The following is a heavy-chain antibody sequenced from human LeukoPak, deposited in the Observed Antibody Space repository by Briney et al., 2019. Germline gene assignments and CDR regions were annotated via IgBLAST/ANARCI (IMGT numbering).Heavy chain of an antibody. J-gene: IGHJ4*02. V-gene: IGHV3-21*01. CDR1: GFTFSSYS. CDR3: AKEMGYGDYGDY. Sequence: PGGSLRLSCAASGFTFSSYSMNWVRQAPGKGLEWVSSISSSSSYIYYADSVKGRFTISRDNAKNPLYLQMNSLRAEDTAVYYCAKEMGYGDYGDYWGQGTLVTVSS. D-gene: IGHD4-17*01. CDR2: ISSSSSYI.